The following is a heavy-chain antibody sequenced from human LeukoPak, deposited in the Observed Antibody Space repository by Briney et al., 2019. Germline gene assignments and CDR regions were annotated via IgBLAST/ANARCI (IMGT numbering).Heavy chain of an antibody. J-gene: IGHJ4*02. D-gene: IGHD3-22*01. CDR1: GYTFTTYA. Sequence: ASVKVSCKASGYTFTTYAMNWVRQAPGHGLEWMGWINTNTGNPTYAQGFTGRFVFSLDTSVSTAYLQISSLKAEDTAVYYCARGNDGSGYYHDYWGQGTLVTVSS. CDR2: INTNTGNP. CDR3: ARGNDGSGYYHDY. V-gene: IGHV7-4-1*02.